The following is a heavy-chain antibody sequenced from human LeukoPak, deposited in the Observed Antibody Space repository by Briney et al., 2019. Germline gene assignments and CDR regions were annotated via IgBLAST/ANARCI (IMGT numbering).Heavy chain of an antibody. CDR2: IYDSGST. V-gene: IGHV4-61*08. Sequence: PSETLSLTCTVSGGSVSSSGYSWNWIRQPPGKGLEWIGYIYDSGSTNYNPSLKSRVTISVDTSKNQFSLRLSSVTAADTAVYYCARDDYGDFFFDSWGQGTLVTVSS. CDR3: ARDDYGDFFFDS. CDR1: GGSVSSSGYS. D-gene: IGHD4-17*01. J-gene: IGHJ4*02.